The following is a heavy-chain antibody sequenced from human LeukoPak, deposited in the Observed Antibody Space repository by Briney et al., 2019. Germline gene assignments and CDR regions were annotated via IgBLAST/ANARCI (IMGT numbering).Heavy chain of an antibody. CDR3: AKSLAVPGSPDY. Sequence: GGSLRLSCAASGFTFTNSAMTWVRQAPGKGLEWVSTVSGSGGNTYYADSVKGRFTISRDNSENTLYLQMNSHRAQDTAVYYCAKSLAVPGSPDYWGQGTLVTVSS. CDR2: VSGSGGNT. J-gene: IGHJ4*02. CDR1: GFTFTNSA. V-gene: IGHV3-23*01. D-gene: IGHD6-19*01.